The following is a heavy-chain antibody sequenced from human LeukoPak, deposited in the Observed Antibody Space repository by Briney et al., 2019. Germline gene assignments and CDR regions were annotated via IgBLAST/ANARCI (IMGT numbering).Heavy chain of an antibody. D-gene: IGHD6-19*01. CDR3: ATSITAVAGTDY. CDR2: ISSSSSYI. CDR1: GFTFSSYS. V-gene: IGHV3-21*01. Sequence: GGSLRLSCAASGFTFSSYSMNWVRQAPGKGLEWVSSISSSSSYIYYADSVKSRFTISRDNAKNSLYLQMNSLRAEDTAVYYCATSITAVAGTDYWGQGTLVTVSS. J-gene: IGHJ4*02.